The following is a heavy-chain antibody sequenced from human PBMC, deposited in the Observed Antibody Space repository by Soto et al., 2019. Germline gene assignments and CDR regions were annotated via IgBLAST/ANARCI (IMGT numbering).Heavy chain of an antibody. J-gene: IGHJ4*02. CDR3: ARALYHSIGGPL. CDR1: DGYIGTYY. D-gene: IGHD3-22*01. Sequence: SETLSLTCTIFDGYIGTYYWSWVRQAPGKGLEWIGFSYYSGITNYNPSLKGRATMSMDTSKNQISLNLASVTAADTAVYYCARALYHSIGGPLWGQGTLVTVSS. V-gene: IGHV4-59*12. CDR2: SYYSGIT.